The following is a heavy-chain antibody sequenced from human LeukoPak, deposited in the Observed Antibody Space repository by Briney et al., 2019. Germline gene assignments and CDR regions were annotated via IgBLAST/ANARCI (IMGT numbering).Heavy chain of an antibody. J-gene: IGHJ5*02. Sequence: GGSLRLSCAASGFTFSSYGMHWVRQAPGKGLEWVAVIWYDGSNKYYADSVKGRFTISRDNSKNTLYLQMNSLRAEDTAVYYCAKETPRSMVRGVSLKYSWFDPWGQGTLVTVSS. V-gene: IGHV3-33*06. CDR3: AKETPRSMVRGVSLKYSWFDP. D-gene: IGHD3-10*01. CDR2: IWYDGSNK. CDR1: GFTFSSYG.